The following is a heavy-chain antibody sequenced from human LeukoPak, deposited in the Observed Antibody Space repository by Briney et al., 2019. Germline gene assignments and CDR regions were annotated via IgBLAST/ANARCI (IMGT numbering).Heavy chain of an antibody. CDR1: GYTFTSYG. D-gene: IGHD3-22*01. Sequence: ASVKVSCKASGYTFTSYGISWVRQAPGQGLGWRGWISAYNGNTNYAQKLQGRVTMTTDTSTSTAYMELRSLRSDDTAVYYCARAALGYYDSSGYFFDYWGQGTLVTVSS. CDR2: ISAYNGNT. CDR3: ARAALGYYDSSGYFFDY. J-gene: IGHJ4*02. V-gene: IGHV1-18*01.